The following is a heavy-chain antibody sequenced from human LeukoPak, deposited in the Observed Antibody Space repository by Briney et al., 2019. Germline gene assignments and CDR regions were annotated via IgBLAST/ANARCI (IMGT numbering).Heavy chain of an antibody. J-gene: IGHJ4*02. Sequence: PSETLSLTCAVYGGSFSGYYWSWIRHPPGKGLDWIGETNHSGSTNYNPSLKSRVTISVDTSKNQFSLKLSSVTAADTAVYYCARGDDYGDYPAEYYFDYWGQGTLVTVSS. CDR2: TNHSGST. CDR1: GGSFSGYY. V-gene: IGHV4-34*01. CDR3: ARGDDYGDYPAEYYFDY. D-gene: IGHD4-17*01.